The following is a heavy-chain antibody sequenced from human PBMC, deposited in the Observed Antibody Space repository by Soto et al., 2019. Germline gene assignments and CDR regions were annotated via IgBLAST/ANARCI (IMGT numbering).Heavy chain of an antibody. J-gene: IGHJ4*02. CDR2: ITANGNT. CDR3: ARAPMVLTRSYFDS. CDR1: YGFISKLY. Sequence: PSETLSLTSPVSYGFISKLYWSWIRQPPGKGLEWIGDITANGNTNHNPSLKSRVSISVDTTKDHFSLSRTSVTAADTAVYYCARAPMVLTRSYFDSWGQGTPVTVSS. D-gene: IGHD3-22*01. V-gene: IGHV4-59*01.